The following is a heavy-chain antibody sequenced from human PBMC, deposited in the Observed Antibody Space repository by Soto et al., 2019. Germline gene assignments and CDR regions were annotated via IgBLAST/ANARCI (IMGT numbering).Heavy chain of an antibody. J-gene: IGHJ4*02. CDR1: GFTFSGYW. D-gene: IGHD6-19*01. CDR3: AKMESVAGWPNS. CDR2: LNPNGTFT. V-gene: IGHV3-74*01. Sequence: GGSLRLSCAGSGFTFSGYWMHWVRQAPGKGPVWVSRLNPNGTFTTNADSVKGRFTISRDNSENTLFLQMNSLRAEDTAVYYCAKMESVAGWPNSWGQGTLVTVSS.